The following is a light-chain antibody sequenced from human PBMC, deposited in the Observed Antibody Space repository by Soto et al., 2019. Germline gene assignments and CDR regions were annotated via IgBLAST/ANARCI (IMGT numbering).Light chain of an antibody. J-gene: IGKJ4*01. V-gene: IGKV2-28*01. Sequence: EIVMTQSPLSLPVTPGEPASISCRSSQSLQHSNGYNYLDWYLQKPGQSPQLLIYLGSNRASGVPDRFSGSGSGTDFTLKISRVEAEDVGVYYCMQALQTPLTFGGGTKVDNK. CDR1: QSLQHSNGYNY. CDR2: LGS. CDR3: MQALQTPLT.